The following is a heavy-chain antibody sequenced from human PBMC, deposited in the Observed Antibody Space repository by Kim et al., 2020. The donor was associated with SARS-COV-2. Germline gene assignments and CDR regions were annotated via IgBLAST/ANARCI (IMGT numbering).Heavy chain of an antibody. CDR3: ARVNLKAVAGKVDY. Sequence: GGPLRLSCAASGFTFSDYYMSWIRQAPGKGLEWVSYISSSSSYTNYADSVKGRFTISRDNAKNSLYLQMNSLRAEDTAVYYCARVNLKAVAGKVDYWGQGTLVTVSS. D-gene: IGHD6-19*01. CDR2: ISSSSSYT. J-gene: IGHJ4*02. V-gene: IGHV3-11*05. CDR1: GFTFSDYY.